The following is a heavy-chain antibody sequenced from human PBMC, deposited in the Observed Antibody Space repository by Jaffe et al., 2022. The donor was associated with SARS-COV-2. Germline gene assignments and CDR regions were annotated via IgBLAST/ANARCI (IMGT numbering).Heavy chain of an antibody. V-gene: IGHV3-21*01. CDR1: GFSFSNYY. J-gene: IGHJ4*02. CDR2: ISRGGSSM. Sequence: EVRLVESGGGLVKAGGSLRLSCAASGFSFSNYYMKWVRQAPGKGLEWVASISRGGSSMFYADSVRGRFTISRDNAINSLFLHMNSLTTEDTAVYFCARDPFGGYDLDPHLDNWGQGTLVTVSS. D-gene: IGHD5-12*01. CDR3: ARDPFGGYDLDPHLDN.